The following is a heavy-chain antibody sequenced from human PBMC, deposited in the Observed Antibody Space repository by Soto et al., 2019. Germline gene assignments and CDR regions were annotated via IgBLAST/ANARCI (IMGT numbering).Heavy chain of an antibody. D-gene: IGHD6-19*01. CDR3: AKDGGSSGWGRYNWFDP. CDR2: ISGSGGST. CDR1: GFTFSSYA. J-gene: IGHJ5*02. V-gene: IGHV3-23*01. Sequence: EVQLLESGGGLVQPGGSLRLSCAASGFTFSSYAMSWVRQAPGKGLEWVSAISGSGGSTYYADSVKGRFTISRDNSKNTLYLQMNSLRAEDTAVYYCAKDGGSSGWGRYNWFDPWGQGTLVTVSS.